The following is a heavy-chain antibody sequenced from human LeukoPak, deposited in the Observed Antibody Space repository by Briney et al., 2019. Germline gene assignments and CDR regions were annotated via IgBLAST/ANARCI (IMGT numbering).Heavy chain of an antibody. CDR1: GFTFSSYW. Sequence: GGSLRLSCAASGFTFSSYWMSWVRQAPGKGLEWVANIKQDGSEKYYVDSVKGRFTISRDNAKNSLYLQMNSLRAEDTAVYYCARARYYDSSGYRYYFDYWGQGTLVTVSS. CDR2: IKQDGSEK. V-gene: IGHV3-7*03. D-gene: IGHD3-22*01. CDR3: ARARYYDSSGYRYYFDY. J-gene: IGHJ4*02.